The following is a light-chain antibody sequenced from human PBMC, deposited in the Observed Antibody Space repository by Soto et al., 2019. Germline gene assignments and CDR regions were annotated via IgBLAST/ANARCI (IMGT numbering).Light chain of an antibody. Sequence: IVLTQSPDTLSLSPGERATLYCRASRSVSSSYLAWYQHKAGQAPRLLISGASNRATDIPDRFSGSESGTDFTLTISRLEPEDFAVYYCQHYGSSPPYTFGQATKLEIK. CDR2: GAS. CDR1: RSVSSSY. J-gene: IGKJ2*01. CDR3: QHYGSSPPYT. V-gene: IGKV3-20*01.